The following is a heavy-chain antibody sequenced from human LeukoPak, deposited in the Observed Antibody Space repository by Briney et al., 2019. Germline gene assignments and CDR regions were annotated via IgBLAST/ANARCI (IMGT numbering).Heavy chain of an antibody. D-gene: IGHD2-15*01. CDR2: IGSSDSTT. CDR1: GFTFSSYE. J-gene: IGHJ4*02. CDR3: AKGLLHYFDY. Sequence: GGSLRLSCVGSGFTFSSYEMNWVRQAPGKGLEWLSYIGSSDSTTHYADSVKGRFTISRDNSKNTLYLQMNSLRAEDTAVYYCAKGLLHYFDYWGQGTLVTVSS. V-gene: IGHV3-48*03.